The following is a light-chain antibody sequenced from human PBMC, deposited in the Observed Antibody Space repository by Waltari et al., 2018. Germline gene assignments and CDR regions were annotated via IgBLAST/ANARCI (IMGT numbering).Light chain of an antibody. CDR1: QSVSSSY. J-gene: IGKJ1*01. CDR2: AAS. Sequence: ELVLTQSPGTLSLSPGERATLSCRASQSVSSSYLAWYQQKPGQAPRLLIYAASSRATGVPDRFSGSGSGTDFTLTINRLEPEDFAVYYCQHYGTSFRPFGQGTKVEIK. CDR3: QHYGTSFRP. V-gene: IGKV3-20*01.